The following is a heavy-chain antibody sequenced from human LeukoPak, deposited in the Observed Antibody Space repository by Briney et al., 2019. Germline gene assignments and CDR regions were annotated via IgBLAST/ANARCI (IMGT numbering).Heavy chain of an antibody. J-gene: IGHJ1*01. CDR3: ARXSXITXGGVIVPEYFQH. Sequence: GGSLRLSCAASGFTFSSYSMNWVRQAPGKGLEWVSYISSSSSTIYYADSVKGRFTISRDNAKNSLYLQMNSLRAEDTAVYYCARXSXITXGGVIVPEYFQHWGQGTLVTVSS. CDR2: ISSSSSTI. CDR1: GFTFSSYS. D-gene: IGHD3-16*02. V-gene: IGHV3-48*01.